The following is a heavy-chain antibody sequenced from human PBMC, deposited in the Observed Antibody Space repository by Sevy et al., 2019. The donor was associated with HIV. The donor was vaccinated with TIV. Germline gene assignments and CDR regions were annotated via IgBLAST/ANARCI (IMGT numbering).Heavy chain of an antibody. CDR3: ATGLGKSDFDY. J-gene: IGHJ4*02. V-gene: IGHV3-15*01. Sequence: GGSLRLSCAASAFTFSNAWMSWVRQAPGKGLEWVGRIKSKTDGGTRDLAAPVKGRIIISRDDSGNTLYLQMNSLKIEDTGVYYCATGLGKSDFDYWGQGTLVTVSS. D-gene: IGHD3-9*01. CDR2: IKSKTDGGTR. CDR1: AFTFSNAW.